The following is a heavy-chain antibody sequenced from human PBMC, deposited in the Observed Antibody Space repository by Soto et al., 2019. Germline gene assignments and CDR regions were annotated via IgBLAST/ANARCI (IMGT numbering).Heavy chain of an antibody. CDR1: GYTFTSYY. J-gene: IGHJ4*02. D-gene: IGHD3-22*01. Sequence: ASVKVSCKASGYTFTSYYIHWVRQAPGQGLEWVGIINPSGGITTYAQKFQGRVTLTRDTSTSTVYMELSSLRSEDTAVYYCARDLHYYESYGPFDYWGQGTLVTVSS. CDR3: ARDLHYYESYGPFDY. CDR2: INPSGGIT. V-gene: IGHV1-46*03.